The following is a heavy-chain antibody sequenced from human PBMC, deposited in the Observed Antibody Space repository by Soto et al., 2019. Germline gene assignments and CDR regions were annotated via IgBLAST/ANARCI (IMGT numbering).Heavy chain of an antibody. CDR3: AKNPNVVVTAIPAY. J-gene: IGHJ4*02. D-gene: IGHD2-21*02. CDR1: GFTFSSYA. V-gene: IGHV3-23*01. CDR2: ISGSGGST. Sequence: PGGSLRLSCAASGFTFSSYAMSWVRQAPGKGLEWVSAISGSGGSTYYADSVKGRFTISRDNSKNTLYLQMNSLRAEDTAVYYCAKNPNVVVTAIPAYWGQGTLVTVSS.